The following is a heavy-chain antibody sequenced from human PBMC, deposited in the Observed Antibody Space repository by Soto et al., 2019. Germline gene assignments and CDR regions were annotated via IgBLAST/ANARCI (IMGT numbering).Heavy chain of an antibody. V-gene: IGHV5-10-1*01. Sequence: GESLKISCMGSGYSFTSYWISWVRQMPGKGLEWMGRIDPSDSYTNYSPSFQGHVTISADKSISTAYLQWSSLKASDTAMYYCSGSMGGSAHYYYYGMDVWGQGTTVTVSS. D-gene: IGHD2-15*01. J-gene: IGHJ6*02. CDR2: IDPSDSYT. CDR3: SGSMGGSAHYYYYGMDV. CDR1: GYSFTSYW.